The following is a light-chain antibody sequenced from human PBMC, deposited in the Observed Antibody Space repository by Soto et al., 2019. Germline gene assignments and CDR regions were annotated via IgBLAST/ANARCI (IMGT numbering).Light chain of an antibody. V-gene: IGKV3-11*01. Sequence: EIVLTQSPGTLSLSPGERATLSCRASQSVSSYLARYQLKGGQAPRLLIYDASNRATGIPARFSGSGSGTDFTLTISRLEPEDFAVDYCQQRSDWPTFGGGTKVEIK. CDR1: QSVSSY. J-gene: IGKJ4*01. CDR2: DAS. CDR3: QQRSDWPT.